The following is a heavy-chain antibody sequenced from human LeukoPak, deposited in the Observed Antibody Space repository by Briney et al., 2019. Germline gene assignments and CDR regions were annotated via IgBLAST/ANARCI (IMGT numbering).Heavy chain of an antibody. Sequence: GGSLRLSCAASGFTFSNYAMSWVRQAPGKGLEWVSFISGSGDSTYYADSVKGRFTISRDNSKNTLYLQMTSLRAEDTAVYYCAMDSRSGAAYYFHYWGQGTLVTVSS. J-gene: IGHJ4*02. CDR1: GFTFSNYA. V-gene: IGHV3-23*01. D-gene: IGHD1-14*01. CDR2: ISGSGDST. CDR3: AMDSRSGAAYYFHY.